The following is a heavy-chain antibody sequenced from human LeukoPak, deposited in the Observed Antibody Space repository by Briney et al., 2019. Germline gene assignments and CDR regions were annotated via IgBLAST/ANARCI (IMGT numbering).Heavy chain of an antibody. CDR1: GYTFTGYY. CDR2: INPNSGGT. J-gene: IGHJ4*02. CDR3: ARGWIQLWWRAFDI. D-gene: IGHD5-18*01. Sequence: ASVKGSCKASGYTFTGYYMHWVRQAPGQRLEWLGWINPNSGGTNYAQKFQGRVTMTRDTSISTAYMELSRLRSDDTAVYYCARGWIQLWWRAFDIWGQGTLVTVSS. V-gene: IGHV1-2*02.